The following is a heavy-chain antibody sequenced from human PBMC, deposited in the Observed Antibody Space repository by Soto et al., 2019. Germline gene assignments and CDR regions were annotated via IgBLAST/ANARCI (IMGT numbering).Heavy chain of an antibody. CDR2: INPSGGST. Sequence: QVQLVQSGAEVKKPGASVKVSCKASGYTFTSYYMHWVRQAPGQGLEWMGIINPSGGSTSYAQKFQGRVTMTRDTSTSTVYMELSSLRSEDTAVYYCARFALPEVEGDILTGHFDYWGQGTLVTVSS. D-gene: IGHD3-9*01. CDR3: ARFALPEVEGDILTGHFDY. J-gene: IGHJ4*02. V-gene: IGHV1-46*03. CDR1: GYTFTSYY.